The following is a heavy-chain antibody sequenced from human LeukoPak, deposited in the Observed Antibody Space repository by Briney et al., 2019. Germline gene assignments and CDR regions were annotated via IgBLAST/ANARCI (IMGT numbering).Heavy chain of an antibody. V-gene: IGHV3-23*01. CDR2: IGSGGST. Sequence: GGSLRLSSAASGFTFSSYAMSWVRQAPGKGLEWVAGIGSGGSTYYADSVKGRFTISRDNSKNTLYLQMNSLRAEDTAVYYCARSRGSSGRYYFDYWGQGTLVTVSS. J-gene: IGHJ4*02. CDR1: GFTFSSYA. CDR3: ARSRGSSGRYYFDY. D-gene: IGHD6-19*01.